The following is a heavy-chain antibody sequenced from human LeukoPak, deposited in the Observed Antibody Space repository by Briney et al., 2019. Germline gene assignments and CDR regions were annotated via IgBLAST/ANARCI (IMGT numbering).Heavy chain of an antibody. CDR1: GGSFSGYY. V-gene: IGHV4-34*01. CDR2: INHSGTT. D-gene: IGHD3-22*01. Sequence: SETLSLTCAVFGGSFSGYYWSWIRQPPGKGLEWIGDINHSGTTNYSPSLKSRVTISVDTSKNQFSLKLSSVTAADTAVFYCARRTGTYYYDSSGYSPWRYYFDYWGQGTLVTVSS. J-gene: IGHJ4*02. CDR3: ARRTGTYYYDSSGYSPWRYYFDY.